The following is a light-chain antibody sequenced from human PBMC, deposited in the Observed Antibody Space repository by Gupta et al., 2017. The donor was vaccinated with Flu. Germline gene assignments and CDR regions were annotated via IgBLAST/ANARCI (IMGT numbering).Light chain of an antibody. CDR2: DAS. V-gene: IGKV3-11*01. Sequence: EVVFTQSPATLSLSPCERATLSCRASQSVSSYLAWYQQKPGQAPRLLIYDASSWPTGVPARFSGSGSGTEFTLTISSLEPEDFAVYYCQQASNCPYTFGQGTQLEIK. J-gene: IGKJ5*01. CDR3: QQASNCPYT. CDR1: QSVSSY.